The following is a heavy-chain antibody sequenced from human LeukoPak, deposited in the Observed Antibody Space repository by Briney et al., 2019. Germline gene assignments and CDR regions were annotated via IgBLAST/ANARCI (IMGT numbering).Heavy chain of an antibody. D-gene: IGHD2-15*01. CDR1: GFTFSSYW. V-gene: IGHV3-23*01. Sequence: GGSLRLSCAASGFTFSSYWMSWVRQAPGKGLEWVSAISGSGGSTYYADSVKGRFTISRDNSKNTLYLQMNSLRAEDTAVYYCAKGYCSGGSCPLVWYFDLWGRGTLVTVSS. CDR3: AKGYCSGGSCPLVWYFDL. CDR2: ISGSGGST. J-gene: IGHJ2*01.